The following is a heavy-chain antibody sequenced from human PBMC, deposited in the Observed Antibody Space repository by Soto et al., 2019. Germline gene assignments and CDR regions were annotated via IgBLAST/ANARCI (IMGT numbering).Heavy chain of an antibody. CDR3: AKTANGWFSAFDI. CDR2: ISSSGDSS. Sequence: GGSLRLSCVGSGITFSTSAMNWVRQAPWKGLEWVSGISSSGDSSHYADSVKGRFTISRDNSKNTVYLQMNSLRAEDTAVYYCAKTANGWFSAFDIWGQGTMVTVSS. D-gene: IGHD6-19*01. CDR1: GITFSTSA. J-gene: IGHJ3*02. V-gene: IGHV3-23*01.